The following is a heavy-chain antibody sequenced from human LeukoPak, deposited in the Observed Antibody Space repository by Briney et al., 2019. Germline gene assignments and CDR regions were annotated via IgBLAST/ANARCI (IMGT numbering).Heavy chain of an antibody. CDR1: GGSISTYY. Sequence: SETLSLTCTVSGGSISTYYWSWMRQPPGRGLEWIGYIHGSTNYNPSLRSRVTISVDMSKNQFSLKLTSATAADTAVYYCARAEADRTFDYWGQGTLVIVSS. D-gene: IGHD1-7*01. CDR2: IHGST. V-gene: IGHV4-59*01. J-gene: IGHJ4*02. CDR3: ARAEADRTFDY.